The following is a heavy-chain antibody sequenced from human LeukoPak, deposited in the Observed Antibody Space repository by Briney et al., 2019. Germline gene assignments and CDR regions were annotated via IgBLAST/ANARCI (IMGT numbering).Heavy chain of an antibody. CDR1: GDSFSRNSAA. CDR2: TYYTSKWYN. CDR3: ARGRHYYYGMDV. D-gene: IGHD3-10*01. Sequence: SQTLSLTCAISGDSFSRNSAAWNWIRQSPSRGLEWLGRTYYTSKWYNNYAESLKSRVIINPDTSKNQFSLQLNSVTPEDTAVYYCARGRHYYYGMDVWGQGTTVTVSS. V-gene: IGHV6-1*01. J-gene: IGHJ6*02.